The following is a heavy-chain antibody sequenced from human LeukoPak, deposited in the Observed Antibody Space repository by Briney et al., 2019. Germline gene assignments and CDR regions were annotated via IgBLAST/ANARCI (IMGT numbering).Heavy chain of an antibody. J-gene: IGHJ4*02. D-gene: IGHD3-16*01. V-gene: IGHV4-59*01. CDR1: GGSISSYY. CDR2: IYYSGST. Sequence: SETLSLTCTVSGGSISSYYGSWVRQPPGKGLEWVGYIYYSGSTNYNPSLKSRVTISVDTSKNQFSLKLSSVTAADTAVYYCARGLLGGSFDYWGQGTLVTVSS. CDR3: ARGLLGGSFDY.